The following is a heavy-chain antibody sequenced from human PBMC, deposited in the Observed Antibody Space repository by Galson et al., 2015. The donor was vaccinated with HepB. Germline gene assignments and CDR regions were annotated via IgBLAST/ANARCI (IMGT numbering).Heavy chain of an antibody. CDR3: AKEGYIYGKGGPDN. CDR1: GFSFSRYG. D-gene: IGHD4-17*01. V-gene: IGHV3-30*18. Sequence: SLRLSCAGAGFSFSRYGIHWVRQAPGKGLEWVAFISYDGKQKYFADSLKGRFTVSRDNSKNTIYLQLNSLRPDDTAVYRCAKEGYIYGKGGPDNWGQGTLVTVSP. J-gene: IGHJ4*02. CDR2: ISYDGKQK.